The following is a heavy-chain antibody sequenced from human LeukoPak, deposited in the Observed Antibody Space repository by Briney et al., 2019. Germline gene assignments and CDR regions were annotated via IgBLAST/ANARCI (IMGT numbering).Heavy chain of an antibody. Sequence: ASVKVSCKASGYTFTSYDINWVRQATGQGLEWMGWMNPNSGNTGYAQKFQGRVTITRNTSISTAYMELSSLRSEDTAVYYCARRGYSYGYDYYYYMDVWGKGTTVTVSS. D-gene: IGHD5-18*01. CDR2: MNPNSGNT. J-gene: IGHJ6*03. CDR1: GYTFTSYD. V-gene: IGHV1-8*03. CDR3: ARRGYSYGYDYYYYMDV.